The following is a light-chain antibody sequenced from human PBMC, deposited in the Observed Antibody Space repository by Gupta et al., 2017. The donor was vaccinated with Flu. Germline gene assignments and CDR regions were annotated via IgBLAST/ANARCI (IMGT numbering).Light chain of an antibody. CDR3: QQYYSWPFT. Sequence: EIVMTQSPATLSVSPGERATLSCRASQSVSSYLDWYQQKPGQAPRLLIYGASTRATGIPARFSGSGSGTEFTLTINSLQSEDFAVYYCQQYYSWPFTFGGGTKLEIK. CDR1: QSVSSY. V-gene: IGKV3-15*01. J-gene: IGKJ4*01. CDR2: GAS.